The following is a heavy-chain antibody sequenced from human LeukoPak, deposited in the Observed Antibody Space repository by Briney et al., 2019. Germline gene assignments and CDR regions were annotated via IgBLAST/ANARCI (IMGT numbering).Heavy chain of an antibody. Sequence: GGSLRLSCAASGFTFSSFAMNWVRQSPGKGLEWLSAVDGLSETIYYADSVKGRFTISRDNAKNSLSLHVTNLRVEDTAIYYCARDVTARNYFDSWGQGTLVTVSS. CDR3: ARDVTARNYFDS. V-gene: IGHV3-21*06. D-gene: IGHD2-21*02. CDR1: GFTFSSFA. J-gene: IGHJ4*02. CDR2: VDGLSETI.